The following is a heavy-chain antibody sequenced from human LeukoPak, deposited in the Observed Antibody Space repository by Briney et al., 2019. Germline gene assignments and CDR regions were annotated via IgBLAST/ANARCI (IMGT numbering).Heavy chain of an antibody. CDR2: INPNSGGT. V-gene: IGHV1-2*02. J-gene: IGHJ4*02. Sequence: ASVKVSCKASGYSFTGYYMHWVRQAPGQGLEWMGWINPNSGGTNYAQKFQGRVTMTRDTSISTAYMELSRLRSDDTAVYYCARAPHYDILTGYIWVMDYWGQGTLVTVSS. D-gene: IGHD3-9*01. CDR1: GYSFTGYY. CDR3: ARAPHYDILTGYIWVMDY.